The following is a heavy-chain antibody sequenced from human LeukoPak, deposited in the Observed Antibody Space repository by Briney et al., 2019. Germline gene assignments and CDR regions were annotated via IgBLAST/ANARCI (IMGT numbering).Heavy chain of an antibody. CDR1: GFTFSSNY. CDR2: IYSGGST. CDR3: TRDVAGGPEYFQH. Sequence: PRGSLRLSCAASGFTFSSNYMSWVRQAPGKGLEWVSVIYSGGSTYYADSVKGRFTISGDNSKNMLYLQMNSLRAEDTAVYYCTRDVAGGPEYFQHWGQGTLVTVSS. V-gene: IGHV3-66*01. D-gene: IGHD6-19*01. J-gene: IGHJ1*01.